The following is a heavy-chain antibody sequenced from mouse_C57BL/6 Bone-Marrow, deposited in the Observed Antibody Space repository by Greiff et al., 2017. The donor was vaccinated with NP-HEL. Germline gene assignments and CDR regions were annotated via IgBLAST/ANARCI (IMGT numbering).Heavy chain of an antibody. Sequence: VQLQQSGAELVRPGASVTLSCKASGYTFTDYEMHWVKQTPVHGLEWIGAIDPETGGTAYNQKFKGKAILTADKSSSTAYMELRSLTSEDSAVYYCTVTTVVAKGSWGQGTTLTVSS. CDR3: TVTTVVAKGS. D-gene: IGHD1-1*01. CDR2: IDPETGGT. V-gene: IGHV1-15*01. J-gene: IGHJ2*01. CDR1: GYTFTDYE.